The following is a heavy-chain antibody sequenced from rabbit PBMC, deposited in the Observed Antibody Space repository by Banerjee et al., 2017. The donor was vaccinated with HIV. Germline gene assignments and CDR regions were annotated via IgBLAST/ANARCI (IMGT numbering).Heavy chain of an antibody. D-gene: IGHD5-1*01. J-gene: IGHJ4*01. CDR2: IITSSGSL. Sequence: QSLEESGGGLVKPGASLTLTCTASGFDLKSYHYMCWVRQAPGKGLESVACIITSSGSLWYASWVNGRFTISKTSSTTVTLQMTSLTAADTASYFCARGVYGSTPYFNLWGQGTLVTDS. CDR3: ARGVYGSTPYFNL. V-gene: IGHV1S40*01. CDR1: GFDLKSYHY.